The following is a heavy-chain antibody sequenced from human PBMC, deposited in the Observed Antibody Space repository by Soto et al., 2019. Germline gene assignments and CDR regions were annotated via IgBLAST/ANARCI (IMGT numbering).Heavy chain of an antibody. V-gene: IGHV4-31*03. Sequence: SSETLSLTCTVSGGSISSGGYYWSWIRQHPGKGLEWIGYIYYSGSTYYNPSLKSRVTISVDTSKNQFSLKLSSVTAADTAVYYCASSGPSRLWFGELFYWGQGTLVTVSS. J-gene: IGHJ4*02. CDR3: ASSGPSRLWFGELFY. D-gene: IGHD3-10*01. CDR2: IYYSGST. CDR1: GGSISSGGYY.